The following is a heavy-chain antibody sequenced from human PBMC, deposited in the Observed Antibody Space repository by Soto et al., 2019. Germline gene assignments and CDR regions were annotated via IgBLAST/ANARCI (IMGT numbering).Heavy chain of an antibody. CDR3: SRGGSRECQGALDI. V-gene: IGHV4-34*01. Sequence: SETLSLTCAVYDGSFSHYYWKWIRQSPGREVEWSGKINHSRSSTYNTSLRSRVSISVAMSKNQFFLRLTSVTAADTAAYYCSRGGSRECQGALDIWGQGTLVTV. CDR1: DGSFSHYY. CDR2: INHSRSS. J-gene: IGHJ3*02. D-gene: IGHD1-26*01.